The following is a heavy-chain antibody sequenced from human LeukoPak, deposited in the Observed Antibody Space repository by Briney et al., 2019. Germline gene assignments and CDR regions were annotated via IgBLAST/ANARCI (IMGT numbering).Heavy chain of an antibody. CDR1: GFTFSTYV. CDR2: ISGSGGST. Sequence: GGCLRLSCAASGFTFSTYVMSWVRQAPGKGLEWVSAISGSGGSTYYADSVKGRFTISRDNSKNTLYLQMDSLGADGTAVYYCAKGNWRYFDYWGQGTLVTVSS. D-gene: IGHD1-1*01. J-gene: IGHJ4*02. CDR3: AKGNWRYFDY. V-gene: IGHV3-23*01.